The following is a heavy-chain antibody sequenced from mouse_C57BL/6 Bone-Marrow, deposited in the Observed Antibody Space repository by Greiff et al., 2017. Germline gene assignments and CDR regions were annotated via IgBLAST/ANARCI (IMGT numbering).Heavy chain of an antibody. Sequence: VQLQQSGAELVRPGTSVKVSCKASGYAFTNYLIEWVKQRPGQGLEWIGVINPGSGGTNSNEKFKGKATLTADKSSSTAYMQLSSLTSEDSAVYFCARRDYGSSHWYFDVWGTGTTVTVSS. J-gene: IGHJ1*03. CDR2: INPGSGGT. CDR3: ARRDYGSSHWYFDV. D-gene: IGHD1-1*01. V-gene: IGHV1-54*01. CDR1: GYAFTNYL.